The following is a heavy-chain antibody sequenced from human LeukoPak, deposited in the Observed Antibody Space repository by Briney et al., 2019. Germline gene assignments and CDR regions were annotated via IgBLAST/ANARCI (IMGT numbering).Heavy chain of an antibody. CDR2: ISYDGSNK. V-gene: IGHV3-30*04. Sequence: GGSLRLSCAASGFTFSSYAMHWVRQAPGKGLEWVAVISYDGSNKYYADSVKGRFTISRDNSKNTLYLQMNSLRAEDTAVYYCARVSGYYFSPFDYWGQGTLVTVSS. CDR3: ARVSGYYFSPFDY. CDR1: GFTFSSYA. J-gene: IGHJ4*02. D-gene: IGHD3-22*01.